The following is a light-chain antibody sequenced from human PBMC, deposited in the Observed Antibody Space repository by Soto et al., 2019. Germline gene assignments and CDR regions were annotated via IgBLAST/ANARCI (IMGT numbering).Light chain of an antibody. CDR1: QSVSSY. CDR2: AAS. J-gene: IGKJ1*01. Sequence: EVVLTQSPGTLSLSPGERATLSCRASQSVSSYFAWYQQRPGQAPRLLIYAASSRATGIPDRFSGSGSGTDLTLTISRLEPEDFAMYYCHQYNFTPWTFGQGTKVEIK. V-gene: IGKV3-20*01. CDR3: HQYNFTPWT.